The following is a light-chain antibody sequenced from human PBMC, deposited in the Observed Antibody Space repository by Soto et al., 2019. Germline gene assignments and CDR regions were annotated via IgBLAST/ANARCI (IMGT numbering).Light chain of an antibody. CDR1: QSVSSY. J-gene: IGKJ4*01. Sequence: EFVLTQSPGTLSLYTVERATLSCRASQSVSSYLAWYQQKPGQAPRLLIYDASNRATGIPARFSGSGSGTDFTLTISSLEPEDFAVYYCQQYNNWPLTFGGGTKVDIK. CDR3: QQYNNWPLT. CDR2: DAS. V-gene: IGKV3-11*01.